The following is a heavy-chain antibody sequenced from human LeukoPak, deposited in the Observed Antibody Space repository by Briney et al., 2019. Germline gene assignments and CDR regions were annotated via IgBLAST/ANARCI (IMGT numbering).Heavy chain of an antibody. CDR2: ISWNSGSI. J-gene: IGHJ6*02. D-gene: IGHD3-10*01. CDR1: GFTFDDYA. CDR3: AKDMADGSGSYYNLYYYDYGMDV. V-gene: IGHV3-9*01. Sequence: GRSLSLSCAASGFTFDDYAMHWVRQAPGKGLEWVSGISWNSGSIGYADSVKGRFTISRDNAKNSLYLQMNSLRAEDTALYYCAKDMADGSGSYYNLYYYDYGMDVWGQGTTVTVSS.